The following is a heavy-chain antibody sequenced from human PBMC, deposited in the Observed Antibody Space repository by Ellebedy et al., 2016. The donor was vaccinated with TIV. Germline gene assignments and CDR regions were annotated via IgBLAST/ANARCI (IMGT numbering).Heavy chain of an antibody. J-gene: IGHJ4*02. CDR1: GFTFSSYA. Sequence: GGSLRLXXSASGFTFSSYAMHWVRQAPGKGLEYVSAISSNGGSTYYADSVKGRFTISRDNSKNTLYLQMSSLRAEDTAVYYCARISYGETERDYWGQGTLVTVSS. CDR3: ARISYGETERDY. CDR2: ISSNGGST. V-gene: IGHV3-64D*06. D-gene: IGHD4-17*01.